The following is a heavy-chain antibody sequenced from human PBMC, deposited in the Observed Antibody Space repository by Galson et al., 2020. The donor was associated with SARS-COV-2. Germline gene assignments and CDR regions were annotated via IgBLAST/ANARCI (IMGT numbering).Heavy chain of an antibody. J-gene: IGHJ6*02. CDR2: IYYSGSS. Sequence: SQTLSLTCTVSGGSIRSGDYYWSWIRQHPGKGLEWIGYIYYSGSSHYSPSLESRVTMSIDTSKNQFALKLSSVTAADSAVYYCARDPAAYGYYGVDVWGPGVTVSVSS. CDR3: ARDPAAYGYYGVDV. D-gene: IGHD2-2*01. CDR1: GGSIRSGDYY. V-gene: IGHV4-30-4*01.